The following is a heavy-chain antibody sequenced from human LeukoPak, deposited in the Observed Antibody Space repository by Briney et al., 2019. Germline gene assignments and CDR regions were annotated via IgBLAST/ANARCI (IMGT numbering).Heavy chain of an antibody. V-gene: IGHV3-9*01. CDR2: ISWNSGSI. J-gene: IGHJ4*02. CDR3: ATGYDSSGYRLFDY. CDR1: GFTFSSYG. D-gene: IGHD3-22*01. Sequence: GGSLRLSCAASGFTFSSYGMHWVRQAPGKGLEWVSGISWNSGSIGYADSVKGRFTISRDNAKNSLYLQMNSLRAEDTALYYCATGYDSSGYRLFDYWGQGTLVTVSS.